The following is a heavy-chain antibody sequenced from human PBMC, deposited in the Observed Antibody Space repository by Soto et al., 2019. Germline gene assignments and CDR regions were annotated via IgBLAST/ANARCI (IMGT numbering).Heavy chain of an antibody. CDR1: GYTFTSYG. CDR2: ISAYNGNT. J-gene: IGHJ6*02. V-gene: IGHV1-18*01. CDR3: AREGYYGSGSYYNEYYYYGMDV. D-gene: IGHD3-10*01. Sequence: ASVKVSCTASGYTFTSYGISWVRQAPGQGLEWMGWISAYNGNTNYAQKLQGRVTMTTDTSTSTAYMELRSLRSDDTAVYYCAREGYYGSGSYYNEYYYYGMDVWGQGTTVTVSS.